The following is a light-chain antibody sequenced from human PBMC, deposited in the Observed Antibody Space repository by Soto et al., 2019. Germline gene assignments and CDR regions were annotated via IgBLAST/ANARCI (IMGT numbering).Light chain of an antibody. Sequence: QSALTQPASVSGSPGQSITISCTGTSSDIGCYNDVSWYQQHPGKAPQVMIFEVTYRPYGISDRFSGSKSGNVASLTISGLQAEDEADYYCCSYRSGSAPYYVFGTGTKVTVL. CDR1: SSDIGCYND. CDR2: EVT. J-gene: IGLJ1*01. V-gene: IGLV2-14*01. CDR3: CSYRSGSAPYYV.